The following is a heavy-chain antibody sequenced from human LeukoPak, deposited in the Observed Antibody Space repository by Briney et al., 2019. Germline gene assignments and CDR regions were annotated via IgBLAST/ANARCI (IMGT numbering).Heavy chain of an antibody. J-gene: IGHJ6*02. CDR1: GGSISGSSYF. Sequence: SETLSLTCTVSGGSISGSSYFWGWIRQPPGKGLEWIGSIYYSGSTYYNPSLKSRVTISVDTSKNQFSLKLSSVTAADTAVYYCARGSGTPPAYIAVAAKGHYYGMDVWGQGTTVTVSS. V-gene: IGHV4-39*01. D-gene: IGHD6-19*01. CDR3: ARGSGTPPAYIAVAAKGHYYGMDV. CDR2: IYYSGST.